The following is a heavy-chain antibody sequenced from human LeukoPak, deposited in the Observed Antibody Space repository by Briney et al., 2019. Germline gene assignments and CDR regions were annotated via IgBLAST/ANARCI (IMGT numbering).Heavy chain of an antibody. J-gene: IGHJ4*02. Sequence: HGGSLRLSCAASGFTFGSYVMSWVRQAPGKGLEWVSSISGKSGTPFYADTVKGRFTISRDNSENTLSLQMNSLRAEDTAVYYCAKGAYDSSGYYQLYYFDHWGQGTLVTVSS. CDR1: GFTFGSYV. V-gene: IGHV3-23*01. CDR2: ISGKSGTP. CDR3: AKGAYDSSGYYQLYYFDH. D-gene: IGHD3-22*01.